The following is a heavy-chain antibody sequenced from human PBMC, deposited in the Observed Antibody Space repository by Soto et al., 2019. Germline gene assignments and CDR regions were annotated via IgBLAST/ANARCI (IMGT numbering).Heavy chain of an antibody. J-gene: IGHJ4*02. D-gene: IGHD6-19*01. CDR3: ARDLVVRIAVAGTVEDY. V-gene: IGHV1-18*01. Sequence: ASVKVSCKASGYTFPSYGISWVRQAPGQGLEWMGWISAYNGNTNHAQKLQGRVTMTTDTSTSTAYMELRSLRSDDTAVYYCARDLVVRIAVAGTVEDYWGQGTLVTVSS. CDR1: GYTFPSYG. CDR2: ISAYNGNT.